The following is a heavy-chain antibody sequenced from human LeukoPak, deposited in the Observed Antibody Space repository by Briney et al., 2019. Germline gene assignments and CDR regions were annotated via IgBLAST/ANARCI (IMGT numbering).Heavy chain of an antibody. J-gene: IGHJ4*02. CDR3: AREPRRVDFDWLFHPGDLDY. V-gene: IGHV3-21*01. CDR1: GFTFSSDS. CDR2: ISSSSSYI. D-gene: IGHD3-9*01. Sequence: PGGSLRLSCAASGFTFSSDSMNWVRQAPGKGLEWVSSISSSSSYIYYADSVKGRFTISRDNAKNSLYLQMNSLRAEDTAVYYCAREPRRVDFDWLFHPGDLDYWGQGTLVTVSS.